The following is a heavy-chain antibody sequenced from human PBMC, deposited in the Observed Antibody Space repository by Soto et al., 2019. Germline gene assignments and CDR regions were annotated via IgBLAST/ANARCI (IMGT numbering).Heavy chain of an antibody. Sequence: SETLSLTCAVSGGSFTSNNWWTWVRQPPGQGLEWIGEIYRTGSTNYNPSLKSRVTISLDKSENQFSLKVTSLTAADTAVYYCASRDPGTSVDYWGQGTLVTVSS. CDR1: GGSFTSNNW. V-gene: IGHV4-4*02. D-gene: IGHD1-7*01. J-gene: IGHJ4*02. CDR2: IYRTGST. CDR3: ASRDPGTSVDY.